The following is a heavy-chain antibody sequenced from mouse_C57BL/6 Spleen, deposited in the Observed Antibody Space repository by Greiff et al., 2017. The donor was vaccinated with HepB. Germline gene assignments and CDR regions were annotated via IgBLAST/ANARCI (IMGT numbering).Heavy chain of an antibody. V-gene: IGHV1-82*01. D-gene: IGHD1-1*01. J-gene: IGHJ4*01. CDR3: APRSSYRYAMDY. CDR1: GYAFSSSW. CDR2: IYPGDGDT. Sequence: VKLVESGPELVKPGASVKISCKASGYAFSSSWMNWVKQRPGKGLEWIGRIYPGDGDTNYNGKFKGKATLTADKSSSTAYMQLSSLTSEDSAVYFCAPRSSYRYAMDYWGQGTSVTVSS.